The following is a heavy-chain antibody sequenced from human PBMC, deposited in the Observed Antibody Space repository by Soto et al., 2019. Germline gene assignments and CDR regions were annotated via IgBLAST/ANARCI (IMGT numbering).Heavy chain of an antibody. J-gene: IGHJ4*02. CDR3: ARGPGPAVGYGDYVGGDFDY. CDR2: IAYDGSKK. V-gene: IGHV3-30-3*01. CDR1: GFTFSSYA. Sequence: QVQLVESGGGVVQPGRSLRLSCAASGFTFSSYAMHWVRQAPGKGLEWVAVIAYDGSKKYYADSVKGRFTISRDNSKNTRYLQMNSLRAEDTAVYYCARGPGPAVGYGDYVGGDFDYWGQGTLVTVSS. D-gene: IGHD4-17*01.